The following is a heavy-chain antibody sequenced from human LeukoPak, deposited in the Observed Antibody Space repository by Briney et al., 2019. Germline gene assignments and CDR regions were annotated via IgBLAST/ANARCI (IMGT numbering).Heavy chain of an antibody. CDR3: AKDPPQHQAGIGDYFDY. J-gene: IGHJ4*02. Sequence: GGSLRLSCAASGFTFSSYAMSWVRQAPGKGLEWVSAISGSGGSTYYADSVKGRFTISRDNSKNTLYLQMNSLRAEDTAVYYCAKDPPQHQAGIGDYFDYWGQGTLVT. CDR2: ISGSGGST. CDR1: GFTFSSYA. V-gene: IGHV3-23*01. D-gene: IGHD6-19*01.